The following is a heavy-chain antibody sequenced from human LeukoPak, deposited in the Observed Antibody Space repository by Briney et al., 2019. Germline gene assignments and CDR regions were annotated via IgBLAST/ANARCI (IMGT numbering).Heavy chain of an antibody. CDR3: AKDNEYYDFWSGSSNFDY. Sequence: PGRSLRLSCAASGFTFSSYAMHWVRQAPGKGLEWVSGISGSGGDTYHADSVKGRFTISRDNSKNTLYLQMNSLRAEDTAVYYCAKDNEYYDFWSGSSNFDYWGQGTLVTVSS. V-gene: IGHV3-23*01. CDR1: GFTFSSYA. CDR2: ISGSGGDT. J-gene: IGHJ4*02. D-gene: IGHD3-3*01.